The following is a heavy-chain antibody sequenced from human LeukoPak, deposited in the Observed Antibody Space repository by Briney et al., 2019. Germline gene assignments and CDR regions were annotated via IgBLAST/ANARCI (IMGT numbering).Heavy chain of an antibody. V-gene: IGHV1-8*01. CDR1: GYTFTSYD. Sequence: ASVKVSCKASGYTFTSYDINWVRQATGLGLEWMGWMNPSGGNTGYAQKFLGRVTMTRDTSIRTAYMELSNLRSGDTAVYYCARGCSGGSCNGMDVWGQGTTVTVSS. CDR2: MNPSGGNT. J-gene: IGHJ6*02. D-gene: IGHD2-15*01. CDR3: ARGCSGGSCNGMDV.